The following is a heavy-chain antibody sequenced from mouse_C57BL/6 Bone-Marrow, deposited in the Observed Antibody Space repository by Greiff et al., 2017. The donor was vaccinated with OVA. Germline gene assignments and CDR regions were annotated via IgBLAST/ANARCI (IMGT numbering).Heavy chain of an antibody. CDR2: IDPSDSYT. CDR3: YFDY. CDR1: GYTFTSYW. V-gene: IGHV1-69*01. J-gene: IGHJ2*01. Sequence: QVQLQQPGAELVMPGASVKLSCKASGYTFTSYWMHWVKQRPGQGLEWIGEIDPSDSYTKYNQQFKGKSTLTVDKSSSTAYMQLGSLTSEDSAVYWGYFDYWGQGTTLTVSS.